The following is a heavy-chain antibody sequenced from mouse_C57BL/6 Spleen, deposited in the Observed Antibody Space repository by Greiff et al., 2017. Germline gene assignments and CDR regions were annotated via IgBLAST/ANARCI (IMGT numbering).Heavy chain of an antibody. CDR2: INPNYGTT. CDR3: ARGEDYDGYYFDY. Sequence: VQLKQSGPELVKPGASVKISCKASGYSFTDYNMNWVKQSNGKSLEWIGVINPNYGTTSYNQKFKGKATLTVDQSSSTAYMQLNSLTSEDSAVYYWARGEDYDGYYFDYWGQGTTLTVSS. J-gene: IGHJ2*01. D-gene: IGHD1-2*01. CDR1: GYSFTDYN. V-gene: IGHV1-39*01.